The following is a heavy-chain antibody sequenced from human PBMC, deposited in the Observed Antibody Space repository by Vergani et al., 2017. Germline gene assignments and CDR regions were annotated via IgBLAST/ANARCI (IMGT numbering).Heavy chain of an antibody. CDR2: IIPIFGTA. CDR3: ARNYYGSGSYYNYYYYYMDV. CDR1: GYTFTGYY. D-gene: IGHD3-10*01. V-gene: IGHV1-69*01. J-gene: IGHJ6*03. Sequence: QVQLVQSGAEVKKPGASVKVSCKASGYTFTGYYMHWVRQAPGQGLEWMGGIIPIFGTANYAQKFQGRVTITADEATSTAYMELSSLRSEDTAVYYCARNYYGSGSYYNYYYYYMDVWGKGTTVTVSS.